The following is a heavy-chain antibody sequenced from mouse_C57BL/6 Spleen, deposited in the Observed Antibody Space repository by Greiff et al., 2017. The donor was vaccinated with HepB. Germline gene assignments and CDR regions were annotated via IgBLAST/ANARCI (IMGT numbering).Heavy chain of an antibody. J-gene: IGHJ2*01. V-gene: IGHV1-5*01. Sequence: VQLKESGTVLARPGASVKMSCKTSGYTFTSYWMHWVKQRPGQGLEWIGAIYPGNSDTSYNQKFKGKAKLTAVTSASTAYMALSSLTNEDSAVYYCTRDYYGSSYRETWYFDYWGQGTTLTVSS. CDR2: IYPGNSDT. CDR3: TRDYYGSSYRETWYFDY. D-gene: IGHD1-1*01. CDR1: GYTFTSYW.